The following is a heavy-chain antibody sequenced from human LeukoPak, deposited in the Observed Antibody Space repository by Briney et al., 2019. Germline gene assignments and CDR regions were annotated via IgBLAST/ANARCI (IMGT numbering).Heavy chain of an antibody. CDR2: INHSGST. D-gene: IGHD6-13*01. J-gene: IGHJ4*02. Sequence: SETLSLTCAVYGGSFSGYYWSWIRQPPGKGLEWIGEINHSGSTYYNPSLKSRVTISVDTSKNQFSLKLSSVTAADTAVYYCARSGVAAAGTSLDYWGQGTLVTVSS. CDR1: GGSFSGYY. CDR3: ARSGVAAAGTSLDY. V-gene: IGHV4-34*01.